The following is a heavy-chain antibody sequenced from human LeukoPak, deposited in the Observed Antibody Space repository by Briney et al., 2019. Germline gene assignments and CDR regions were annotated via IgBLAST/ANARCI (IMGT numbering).Heavy chain of an antibody. CDR1: GLTFNSYS. CDR2: ISSSGSSI. V-gene: IGHV3-48*04. Sequence: GGSQRLSCAASGLTFNSYSMNWARQAPGKGLEWVSYISSSGSSIYYADSVKGRFTISRDNAENSLNLQMNSLRAEDTAVYYCARGDNWNSYYYYYMDVWGKGTTVTVFS. CDR3: ARGDNWNSYYYYYMDV. D-gene: IGHD1-7*01. J-gene: IGHJ6*03.